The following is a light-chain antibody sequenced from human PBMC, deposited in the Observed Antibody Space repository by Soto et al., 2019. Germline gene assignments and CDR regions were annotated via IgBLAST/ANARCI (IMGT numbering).Light chain of an antibody. V-gene: IGKV1-9*01. CDR3: QPLKT. CDR2: AAS. J-gene: IGKJ4*01. Sequence: DIQLTQSPSFLSASVGDRVTITCRASQGISSYLAWYQQKPGKAPKLLIYAASTLQSGVPSRFSGSGSGTEFTLTISSRQPEDFATYYCQPLKTFGGGTKVEIK. CDR1: QGISSY.